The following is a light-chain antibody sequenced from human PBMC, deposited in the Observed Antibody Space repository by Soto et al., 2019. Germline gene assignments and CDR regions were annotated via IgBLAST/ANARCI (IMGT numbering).Light chain of an antibody. Sequence: QSALTQPASVSGSPGQSITISCTGTSSDVGSYNLVSWYQQHPGKAPKLMIYEGTKRPSGVSNRFSGSKPGNTASLTIFGLQAEDEADYYCCSYAGSSTYVFGTGTKVTVL. V-gene: IGLV2-23*01. J-gene: IGLJ1*01. CDR2: EGT. CDR1: SSDVGSYNL. CDR3: CSYAGSSTYV.